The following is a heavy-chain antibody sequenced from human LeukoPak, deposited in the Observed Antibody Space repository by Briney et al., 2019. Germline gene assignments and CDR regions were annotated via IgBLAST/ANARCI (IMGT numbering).Heavy chain of an antibody. CDR1: GFTFSSYA. D-gene: IGHD2/OR15-2a*01. CDR2: IIQDGSDR. Sequence: AGGSLRLSCAASGFTFSSYAMSWVRQAPGKGLEWVANIIQDGSDRYYVDPVKGRFTISRDNAKNSLYLQMNSLRAEDTAVYYCAADAFNMGNDAFDIWGQGTMVTVSS. V-gene: IGHV3-7*03. CDR3: AADAFNMGNDAFDI. J-gene: IGHJ3*02.